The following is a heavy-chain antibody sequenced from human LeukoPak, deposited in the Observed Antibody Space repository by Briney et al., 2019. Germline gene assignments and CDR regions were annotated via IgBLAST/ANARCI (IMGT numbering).Heavy chain of an antibody. D-gene: IGHD3-9*01. V-gene: IGHV1-2*02. CDR2: INPNSGGT. CDR1: GYTFTGYY. CDR3: ARSPHILTGENFDY. J-gene: IGHJ4*02. Sequence: ASVKVSCKASGYTFTGYYMHWVRQAPGQGLEWMGWINPNSGGTNYAQKFQGRVTMTRDTSISTAYMELSRLRSDDTAVYYCARSPHILTGENFDYWGQGTLLTVSS.